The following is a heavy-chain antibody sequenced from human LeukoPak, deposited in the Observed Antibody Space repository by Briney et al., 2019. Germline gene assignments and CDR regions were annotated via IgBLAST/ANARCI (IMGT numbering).Heavy chain of an antibody. J-gene: IGHJ3*02. CDR1: GFTFSSYA. D-gene: IGHD3-22*01. CDR3: ARDGATMIVHAFDI. Sequence: PGGSLRLSCAASGFTFSSYAMHWVRQAPGKGLEYVSAISSNGGSTYYANSVKGRFTISRDNSKNTLYLQMGSLRAEDMAVYYCARDGATMIVHAFDIWGQGTMVTVSS. CDR2: ISSNGGST. V-gene: IGHV3-64*01.